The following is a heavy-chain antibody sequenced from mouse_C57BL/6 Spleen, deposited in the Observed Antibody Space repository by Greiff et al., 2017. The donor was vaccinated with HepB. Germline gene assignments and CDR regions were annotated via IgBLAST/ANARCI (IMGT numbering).Heavy chain of an antibody. D-gene: IGHD2-1*01. CDR1: GYTFTSYW. V-gene: IGHV1-50*01. CDR3: ASLGGNYGY. CDR2: IDPSDSYT. Sequence: QVQLQQPGAELVKPGASVKLSCKASGYTFTSYWMQWVKQRPGQGLEWIGEIDPSDSYTNYNQKFKGKATFTVDTSSSTAYMQLSSLTSEDSAVYYCASLGGNYGYWGKGTTLTVSS. J-gene: IGHJ2*01.